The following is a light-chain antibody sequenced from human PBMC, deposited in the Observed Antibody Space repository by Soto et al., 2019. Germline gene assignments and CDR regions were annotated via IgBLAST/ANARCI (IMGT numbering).Light chain of an antibody. Sequence: DIQMTQSPASLSSSLLDIVTITCRASQGISSWLAWYQRKPGKAPKLLIYAASSLQSGVPSRFSGSGSGTDFTLTISSLQPEDFATYYCQQANSFPLTFGPGTKVDI. CDR1: QGISSW. J-gene: IGKJ3*01. CDR2: AAS. V-gene: IGKV1-12*01. CDR3: QQANSFPLT.